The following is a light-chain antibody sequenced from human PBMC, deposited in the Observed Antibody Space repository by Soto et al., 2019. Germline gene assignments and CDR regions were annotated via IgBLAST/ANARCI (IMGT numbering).Light chain of an antibody. V-gene: IGKV3-11*01. CDR1: LNVNSY. CDR3: QQRQYWPPIT. J-gene: IGKJ5*01. CDR2: DAS. Sequence: VLAQSPGTLSLSPGERATLSCRASLNVNSYLAWYQQKPGQAPRLLIYDASNRAAGIPARFSGSGSGTDFTLTISSLEPEDFAIYYCQQRQYWPPITFGQGTRLEIK.